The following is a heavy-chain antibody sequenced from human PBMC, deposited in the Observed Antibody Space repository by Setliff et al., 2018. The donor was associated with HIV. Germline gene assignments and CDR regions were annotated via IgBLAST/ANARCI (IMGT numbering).Heavy chain of an antibody. CDR1: GFTFDDYA. CDR2: IGWNSGSK. CDR3: VRVAGFSSSWFGY. D-gene: IGHD6-13*01. Sequence: GGSLRLSCAASGFTFDDYAMHWVRQAPGKGLEWVSGIGWNSGSKGYADAVKGRLTISRDNARNTLYLEMNSLRVEDTAVYYCVRVAGFSSSWFGYWGQGTLVTVSS. J-gene: IGHJ4*02. V-gene: IGHV3-9*01.